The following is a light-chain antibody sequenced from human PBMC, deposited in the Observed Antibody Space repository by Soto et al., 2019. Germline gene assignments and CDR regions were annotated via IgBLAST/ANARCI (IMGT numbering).Light chain of an antibody. Sequence: IQVTQCKSSLSASVGGRVTITCRVSQSISNYLNWYQQKPGKAPKLLIYAASTLQSGVPSRFSGSGSGTDFTLTISSLQPEDFATYFCQQANSFPSFGQGTRLEI. CDR3: QQANSFPS. CDR2: AAS. V-gene: IGKV1-39*01. J-gene: IGKJ5*01. CDR1: QSISNY.